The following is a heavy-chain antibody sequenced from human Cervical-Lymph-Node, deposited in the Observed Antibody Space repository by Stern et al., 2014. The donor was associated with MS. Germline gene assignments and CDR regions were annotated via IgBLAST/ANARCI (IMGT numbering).Heavy chain of an antibody. CDR3: AREGYSSSYDAFDI. J-gene: IGHJ3*02. CDR1: GGSIRRRNW. CDR2: IYHSGNT. D-gene: IGHD6-6*01. V-gene: IGHV4-4*02. Sequence: QVQLQESRPGLVKPSGTLSLTCAVSGGSIRRRNWWSWVRQPPRKGLERXGEIYHSGNTNYNPSLKSRVTISVDKSKNQFSLKLRSGPAADTAVYYCAREGYSSSYDAFDIWGQGTMVTVSS.